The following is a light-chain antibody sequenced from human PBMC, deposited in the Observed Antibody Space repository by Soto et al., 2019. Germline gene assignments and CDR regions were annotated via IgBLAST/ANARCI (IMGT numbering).Light chain of an antibody. CDR2: EVS. Sequence: QSVLAQPPSASGSPGQSVTISCTGTSSDFGAYDYVSWYQHHPGKAPKLMTYEVSKRPSGVPDRFSGSKSGNTASLTVSGLQAEDEADYYCSSYADSSNFVVFGGGTKVTVL. V-gene: IGLV2-8*01. J-gene: IGLJ2*01. CDR3: SSYADSSNFVV. CDR1: SSDFGAYDY.